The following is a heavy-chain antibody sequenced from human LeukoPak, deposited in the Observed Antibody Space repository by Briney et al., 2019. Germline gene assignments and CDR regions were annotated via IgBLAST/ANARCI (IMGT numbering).Heavy chain of an antibody. CDR1: GFTFSNFW. Sequence: GGSLRLSSAASGFTFSNFWMAWVRQAPGKGLEWVANIKYDGSEQYYVDSVKGRFTISRDNARKSLYLQMNSLRAEDTAAYYCARNAGYGDYDYWGQGTLVTVSS. CDR3: ARNAGYGDYDY. V-gene: IGHV3-7*05. CDR2: IKYDGSEQ. D-gene: IGHD4-17*01. J-gene: IGHJ4*02.